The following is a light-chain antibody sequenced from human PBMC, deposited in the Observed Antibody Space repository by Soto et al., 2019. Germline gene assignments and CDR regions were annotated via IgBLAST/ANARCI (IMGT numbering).Light chain of an antibody. CDR3: QAWATGIHI. CDR1: SRHNTNA. V-gene: IGLV4-69*01. Sequence: QSVLTQSPSASASLGASVKLTCTLSSRHNTNAIAWHQQQPKKGPRLLMKVNSDGSHFKGDGIPDRFSGSSSGAERYLTSSSLQSEDEADYYCQAWATGIHIFGGGTKLTVL. J-gene: IGLJ2*01. CDR2: VNSDGSH.